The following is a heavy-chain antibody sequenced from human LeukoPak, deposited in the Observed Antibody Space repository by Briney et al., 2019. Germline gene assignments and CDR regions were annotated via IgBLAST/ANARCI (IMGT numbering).Heavy chain of an antibody. D-gene: IGHD3-22*01. CDR3: ARVGFHSSGYYFLGNEN. CDR1: GGSISSSSYY. V-gene: IGHV4-61*01. J-gene: IGHJ4*02. CDR2: IYYSGST. Sequence: SETLSLTCTVSGGSISSSSYYWNWIRQPPGKGLEWIGYIYYSGSTNYNPSLKSRVTISVDTSKNQFSLKLNSMTAADTAMYYCARVGFHSSGYYFLGNENWGQGTLVTVSS.